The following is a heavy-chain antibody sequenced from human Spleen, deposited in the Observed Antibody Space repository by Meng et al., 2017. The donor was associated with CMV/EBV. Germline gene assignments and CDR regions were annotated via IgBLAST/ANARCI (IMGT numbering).Heavy chain of an antibody. D-gene: IGHD6-19*01. Sequence: SGFTFSNYAMTWVRQAPGKGLEWVSAISGDGETTYYADSVKGRFTISRDNSKDTLYLQMNSLRVDDTAIYYCAKATSTGWYISGNFDFWGQGTLVTVSS. V-gene: IGHV3-23*01. CDR1: GFTFSNYA. CDR3: AKATSTGWYISGNFDF. J-gene: IGHJ4*02. CDR2: ISGDGETT.